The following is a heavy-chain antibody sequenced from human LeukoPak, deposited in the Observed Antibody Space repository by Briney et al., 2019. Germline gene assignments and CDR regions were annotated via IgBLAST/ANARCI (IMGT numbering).Heavy chain of an antibody. J-gene: IGHJ4*02. Sequence: SETLSLTCTVSGGSISSSSYYWGWIRQPPGKGLEWIGSIYYSGSTYYNPSLKSRVTISVDTSKNQFSLKLSSVTAADTAVYYCTRQLTYYYDSSGYYFFDYWGQGTLVTFSS. CDR3: TRQLTYYYDSSGYYFFDY. CDR2: IYYSGST. CDR1: GGSISSSSYY. D-gene: IGHD3-22*01. V-gene: IGHV4-39*01.